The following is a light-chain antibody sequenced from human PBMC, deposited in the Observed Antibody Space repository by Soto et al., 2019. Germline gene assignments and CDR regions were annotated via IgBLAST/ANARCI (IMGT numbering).Light chain of an antibody. V-gene: IGLV2-14*01. CDR1: SSDLGAYDY. CDR2: EVS. Sequence: QSVLTQPASVSGSPGQSITISCTGTSSDLGAYDYVSWCQQHPGKAPKLIIYEVSNRPPGISNRFSGSKSGYTASLTISGLQAGDEADYYCLSYTTSDTLVFGGGTKLTVL. J-gene: IGLJ3*02. CDR3: LSYTTSDTLV.